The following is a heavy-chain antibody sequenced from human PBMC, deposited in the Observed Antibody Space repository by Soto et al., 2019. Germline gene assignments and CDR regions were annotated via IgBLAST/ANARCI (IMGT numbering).Heavy chain of an antibody. CDR1: GYTFTSYY. CDR3: ARDDYDILTGYRPYYYYGMDV. Sequence: ASVKVSCKASGYTFTSYYMHWVRQAPGQGLEWMGIINPSGGTTSYAQKFQGRVTMTRDTSTSTVYMELSSLRSEDTAVYYCARDDYDILTGYRPYYYYGMDVWGQGITVTVSS. J-gene: IGHJ6*02. D-gene: IGHD3-9*01. V-gene: IGHV1-46*01. CDR2: INPSGGTT.